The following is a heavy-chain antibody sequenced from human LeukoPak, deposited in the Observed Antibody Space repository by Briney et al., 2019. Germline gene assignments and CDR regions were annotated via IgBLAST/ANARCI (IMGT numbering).Heavy chain of an antibody. Sequence: SETLSLTCTVSGDSISSFYWSWIRQPAGKGLEWIGRIHPSGITNYNPSLESRVTMSADTSKNQFSLKLSSVTAADTAVYFRARDIEGGSKDWFDSWGQGALVTVSS. CDR3: ARDIEGGSKDWFDS. CDR1: GDSISSFY. J-gene: IGHJ5*01. V-gene: IGHV4-4*07. D-gene: IGHD2-15*01. CDR2: IHPSGIT.